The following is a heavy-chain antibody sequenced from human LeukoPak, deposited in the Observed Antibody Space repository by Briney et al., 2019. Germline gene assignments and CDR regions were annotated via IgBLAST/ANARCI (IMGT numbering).Heavy chain of an antibody. CDR3: AKDPPAYSSTPSYFDY. CDR2: ISGSGGST. D-gene: IGHD6-13*01. V-gene: IGHV3-23*01. CDR1: GFTFSGYV. Sequence: GGSLRLSCAASGFTFSGYVMSWVRQAAGKGLEWVSGISGSGGSTYYADSVKGRFTISRDNSKNTLYLQMNSLRAEDTAVYYCAKDPPAYSSTPSYFDYWGQGTLVTVS. J-gene: IGHJ4*02.